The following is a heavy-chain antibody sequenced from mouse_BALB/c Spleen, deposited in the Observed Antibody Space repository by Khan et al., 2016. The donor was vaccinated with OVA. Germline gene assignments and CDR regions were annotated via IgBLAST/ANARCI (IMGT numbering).Heavy chain of an antibody. J-gene: IGHJ3*01. CDR1: GFSLTSYG. CDR3: VRRSDMTTTGFWFAY. V-gene: IGHV2-2*02. D-gene: IGHD2-4*01. Sequence: QIQLVQSGPGLVQPSQSLSITCTVSGFSLTSYGVHWVRQSPGKGLEWLGVIWSGGTTDYNAVFISRLSISKDNSKSQVFFKMNSLQTNATAIYYGVRRSDMTTTGFWFAYWGQGTLVTVSA. CDR2: IWSGGTT.